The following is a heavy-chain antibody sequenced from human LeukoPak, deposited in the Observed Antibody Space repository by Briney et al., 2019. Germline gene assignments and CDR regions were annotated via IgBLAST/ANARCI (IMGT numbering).Heavy chain of an antibody. D-gene: IGHD4-17*01. J-gene: IGHJ4*02. CDR2: IYYSGST. Sequence: SETLSLTCTVSGGSMNTYYWSWFRQPPEKGLEWIGYIYYSGSTNYNPSLKSRVTISVDTSKNQFSLKLSSVTAADTAVYYCASIFSGLRGGDYWGQGTLVTVSS. CDR1: GGSMNTYY. V-gene: IGHV4-59*01. CDR3: ASIFSGLRGGDY.